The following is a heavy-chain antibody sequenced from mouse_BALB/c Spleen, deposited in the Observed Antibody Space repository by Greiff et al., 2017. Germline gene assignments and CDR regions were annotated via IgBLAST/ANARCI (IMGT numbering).Heavy chain of an antibody. CDR2: ISSGGSYT. CDR1: GFTFSSYA. V-gene: IGHV5-9-3*01. Sequence: EVHLVESGGGLVKPGGSLKLSCAASGFTFSSYAMSWVRQTPEKRLEWVATISSGGSYTYYPDSVKGRFTISRDNAKNTLYLQMSSLRSEDTAMYYCARGGCYWGQGTLVTVSA. D-gene: IGHD6-1*01. J-gene: IGHJ3*01. CDR3: ARGGCY.